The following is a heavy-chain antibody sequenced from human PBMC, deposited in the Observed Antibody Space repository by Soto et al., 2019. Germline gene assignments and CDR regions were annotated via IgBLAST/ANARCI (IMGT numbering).Heavy chain of an antibody. D-gene: IGHD3-22*01. V-gene: IGHV4-59*01. CDR1: GGYFGGYD. J-gene: IGHJ4*02. Sequence: SETICLTCSVAGGYFGGYDWSWIRQPPGKGLEWIGYIYYSGSTNYNPSLKSRVTISVDTSKNQFSLKLSSVTAADTAVYYCARGNYYDSSGYYDYWGQGTLVTVSS. CDR2: IYYSGST. CDR3: ARGNYYDSSGYYDY.